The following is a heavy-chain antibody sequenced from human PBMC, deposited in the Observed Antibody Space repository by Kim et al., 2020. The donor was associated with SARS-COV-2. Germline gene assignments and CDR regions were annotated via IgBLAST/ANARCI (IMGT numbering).Heavy chain of an antibody. CDR3: AKGPFDP. CDR2: ISYDGSNK. V-gene: IGHV3-30*18. CDR1: GFTFSSYG. Sequence: GGSLRLSCAASGFTFSSYGMLWVRQAPGKGLEWVAVISYDGSNKYYADSVKGRFTISRDNSKNTLYLQMNSLRAEDTAVYYCAKGPFDPWGQGTLVTVSS. J-gene: IGHJ5*02.